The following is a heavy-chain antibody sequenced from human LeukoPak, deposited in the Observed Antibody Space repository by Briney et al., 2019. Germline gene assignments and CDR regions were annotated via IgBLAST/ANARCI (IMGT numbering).Heavy chain of an antibody. V-gene: IGHV1-18*01. Sequence: GASVKVSCKASGYTFTSYGISWVRQAPGQGLEWMGWISAYNGNTNYAQKLQGRVTMTTDTSTSTAYMELRSLRSDDTAVYYCAGGIDYNYYYYGMDVWGQGTTVTVSS. D-gene: IGHD4-11*01. J-gene: IGHJ6*02. CDR3: AGGIDYNYYYYGMDV. CDR1: GYTFTSYG. CDR2: ISAYNGNT.